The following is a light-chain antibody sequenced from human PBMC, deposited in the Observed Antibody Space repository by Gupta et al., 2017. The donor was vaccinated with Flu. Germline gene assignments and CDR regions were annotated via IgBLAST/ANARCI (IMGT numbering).Light chain of an antibody. Sequence: QSALTQPASVSGSPGQSITISCSGTSSDIGSDDSVSWYQQSPGDAPKLIIYQVTRRPSGVSGRFSAAKSATTASMTISGLQAEDEAEYYCSSFTRTNTWMFGGGTKVTVL. CDR2: QVT. CDR1: SSDIGSDDS. J-gene: IGLJ3*02. CDR3: SSFTRTNTWM. V-gene: IGLV2-14*01.